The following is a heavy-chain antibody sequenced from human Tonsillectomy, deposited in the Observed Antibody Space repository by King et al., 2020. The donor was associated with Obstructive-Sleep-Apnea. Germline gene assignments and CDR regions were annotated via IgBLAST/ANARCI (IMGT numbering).Heavy chain of an antibody. Sequence: QLQESGPGLVKPSETLSLTCTVSGGSISSSSYYWGWIRQPPGKGLEWIGSIYYSGSTYYNPSLKSRVTISADTSKNQFSLKLRSVTAADTAVYYCARRSSGSYYRGAFDIWGQGTMVTVSS. CDR1: GGSISSSSYY. V-gene: IGHV4-39*01. CDR2: IYYSGST. D-gene: IGHD3-10*01. J-gene: IGHJ3*02. CDR3: ARRSSGSYYRGAFDI.